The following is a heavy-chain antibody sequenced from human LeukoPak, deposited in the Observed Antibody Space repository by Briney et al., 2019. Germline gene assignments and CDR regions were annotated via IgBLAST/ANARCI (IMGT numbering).Heavy chain of an antibody. J-gene: IGHJ4*02. CDR3: ARMSPISDY. D-gene: IGHD2/OR15-2a*01. Sequence: GRSLRLSCAASGFTFDDYAMHWVRQAPGKGLEWVSGISWNSGSIGYADSVKGRFTISRDNAKNSLYLQMNSLRAEDTAVYYCARMSPISDYWGQGTLVTVSS. V-gene: IGHV3-9*01. CDR2: ISWNSGSI. CDR1: GFTFDDYA.